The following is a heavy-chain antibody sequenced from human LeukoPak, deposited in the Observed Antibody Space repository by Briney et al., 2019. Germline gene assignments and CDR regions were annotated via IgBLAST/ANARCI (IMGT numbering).Heavy chain of an antibody. D-gene: IGHD2-2*01. V-gene: IGHV3-21*01. CDR1: GFTFGSYS. Sequence: GGSLRLSCAASGFTFGSYSMNWVRQAPGKGLEWVSSISSSSSYIYYADSVKGRFTISRDNAKNSLYLQMNSLRAEDTAVYYCARDGPYCSSTSCRHYFDYWGQGTLVTVSS. CDR3: ARDGPYCSSTSCRHYFDY. J-gene: IGHJ4*02. CDR2: ISSSSSYI.